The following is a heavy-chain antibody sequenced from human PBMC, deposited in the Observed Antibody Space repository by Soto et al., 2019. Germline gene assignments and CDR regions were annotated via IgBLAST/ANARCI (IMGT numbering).Heavy chain of an antibody. V-gene: IGHV1-69*01. CDR2: IIPIFGTA. CDR3: ARRRKNYYDSSGYYSDYYYGMDV. D-gene: IGHD3-22*01. Sequence: QVQLVQSGAEVKKPGSSVKVSCKASGGTFSSYAISWVRQAPGQGLEWMGGIIPIFGTANYAQKFQGRVTITADESTSTASMELSSLRSEDTAVYYCARRRKNYYDSSGYYSDYYYGMDVWGQGTTVTVSS. CDR1: GGTFSSYA. J-gene: IGHJ6*02.